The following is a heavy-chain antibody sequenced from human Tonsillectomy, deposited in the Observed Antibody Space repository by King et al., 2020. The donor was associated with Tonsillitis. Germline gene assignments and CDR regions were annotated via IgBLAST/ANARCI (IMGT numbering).Heavy chain of an antibody. CDR2: ISGDGGST. Sequence: VQLVESGGGVVQPGGSLRLSCAASGFTFDDYAMHWVRQAPGKGLEWVSLISGDGGSTYYADSLKGRFTISRDNSKNSLYLQMNSLRTEDTALYYCAKGEYCSGGSCYRRYFDLWGRGTLVTVSS. CDR1: GFTFDDYA. CDR3: AKGEYCSGGSCYRRYFDL. J-gene: IGHJ2*01. V-gene: IGHV3-43*02. D-gene: IGHD2-15*01.